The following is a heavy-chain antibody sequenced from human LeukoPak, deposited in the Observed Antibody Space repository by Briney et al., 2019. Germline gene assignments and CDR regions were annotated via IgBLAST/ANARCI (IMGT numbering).Heavy chain of an antibody. D-gene: IGHD1-1*01. CDR3: ARDRRRLRGMNGDGDAFDI. CDR2: IYSDGSI. J-gene: IGHJ3*02. V-gene: IGHV3-53*01. Sequence: GGSLRLSCAASGFSVRSNYISWVRQAPGKGLEWVSMIYSDGSIFHADSVKGRFTMSRDNSRDTLDLQMNSLRVEDTAVYFCARDRRRLRGMNGDGDAFDIWGQGTMVTVSS. CDR1: GFSVRSNY.